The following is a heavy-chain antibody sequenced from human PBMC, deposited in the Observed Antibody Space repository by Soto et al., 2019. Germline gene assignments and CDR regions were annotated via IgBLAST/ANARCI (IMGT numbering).Heavy chain of an antibody. CDR1: GFTFNTYG. V-gene: IGHV3-33*08. CDR2: IWYDGSNK. Sequence: QVQLVESGGSVVQPGGSLRLSCTTSGFTFNTYGMYWVRQAPGKGLEWVAIIWYDGSNKYYGDSVKGRFTISRDNSKNTLYLQMNSLRAEDTALYYCARGDCTGAYCYSWPFNYGVDVWGQGTTVTVSS. CDR3: ARGDCTGAYCYSWPFNYGVDV. D-gene: IGHD2-15*01. J-gene: IGHJ6*02.